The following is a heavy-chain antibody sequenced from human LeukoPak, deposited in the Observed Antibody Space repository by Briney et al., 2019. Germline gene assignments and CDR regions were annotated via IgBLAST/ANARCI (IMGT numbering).Heavy chain of an antibody. CDR3: ARSVEHYYDSSGYYPLFYYYYGMDV. CDR2: IIPIFGTA. Sequence: ASVKVSCKASGGTFSSYAISWARQAPGQGLEWMGGIIPIFGTANYAQKFQGRVTITADESTSTAYMELSSLRSEDTAVYYCARSVEHYYDSSGYYPLFYYYYGMDVWGQGTTVTVSS. J-gene: IGHJ6*02. D-gene: IGHD3-22*01. V-gene: IGHV1-69*13. CDR1: GGTFSSYA.